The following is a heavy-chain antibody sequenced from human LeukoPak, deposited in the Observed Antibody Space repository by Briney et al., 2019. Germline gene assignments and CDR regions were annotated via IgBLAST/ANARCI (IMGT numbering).Heavy chain of an antibody. CDR1: GFTFGDYA. CDR3: TRGSSSGWYWTYYVDY. Sequence: PGRSLRLSCTAPGFTFGDYAMSWVRQAPGKGLGWVGFIRDKAYGGTTEYAACVKGRFTISRDDSKSIAYLQMNSLKTEDTAVYYCTRGSSSGWYWTYYVDYWGQGTLVTVSS. V-gene: IGHV3-49*04. D-gene: IGHD6-19*01. J-gene: IGHJ4*02. CDR2: IRDKAYGGTT.